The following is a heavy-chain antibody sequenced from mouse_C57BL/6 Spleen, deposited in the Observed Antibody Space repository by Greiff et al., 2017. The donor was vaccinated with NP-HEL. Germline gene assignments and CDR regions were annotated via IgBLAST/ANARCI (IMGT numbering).Heavy chain of an antibody. CDR2: ISDGGSYT. Sequence: EVKLVESGGGLVKPGGSLKLSCAASGFTFSSYAMSWVRQTPEKRLEWVATISDGGSYTYYPDNVKGRFTISRDNAKNNLYLQMSHLKSEDTAMYYCAREGDDGYRVYAMDYWGQGTSVTVSS. J-gene: IGHJ4*01. CDR1: GFTFSSYA. V-gene: IGHV5-4*01. CDR3: AREGDDGYRVYAMDY. D-gene: IGHD2-3*01.